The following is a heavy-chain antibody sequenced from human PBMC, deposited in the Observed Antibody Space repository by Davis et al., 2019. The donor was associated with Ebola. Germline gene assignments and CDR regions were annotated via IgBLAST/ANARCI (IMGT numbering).Heavy chain of an antibody. Sequence: MPSETLSLTCTVSGGSISSSSYYWGWIRQPPGKGLEWIGSIYYSGSTYYNPSLKSRVTISVDTSKNQFSLKLSSVTAADTAVYYCARGNSSSWYTNILDYWGQGTLVTVSS. CDR2: IYYSGST. CDR1: GGSISSSSYY. CDR3: ARGNSSSWYTNILDY. D-gene: IGHD6-13*01. V-gene: IGHV4-39*01. J-gene: IGHJ4*02.